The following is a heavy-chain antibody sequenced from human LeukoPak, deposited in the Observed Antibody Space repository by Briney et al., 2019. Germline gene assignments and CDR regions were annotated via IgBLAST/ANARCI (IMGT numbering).Heavy chain of an antibody. J-gene: IGHJ4*02. V-gene: IGHV1-8*01. CDR1: GYTFTSYD. Sequence: ASVTVSCKASGYTFTSYDINWVRQATGQGLEWMGWMNPNSGNTGYAQKFQGRVTMTRNTSISTAYMELSSLRSEDTAVYYCARAGQYGRRSKGGYPWLRSHFDYWGQGTLVTVSS. D-gene: IGHD5-12*01. CDR2: MNPNSGNT. CDR3: ARAGQYGRRSKGGYPWLRSHFDY.